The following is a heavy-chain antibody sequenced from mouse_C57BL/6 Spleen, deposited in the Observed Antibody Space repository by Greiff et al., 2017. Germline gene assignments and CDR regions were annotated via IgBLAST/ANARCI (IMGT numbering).Heavy chain of an antibody. Sequence: EVQLVESEGGLVQPGSSMKLSCTASGFTFSDYYMAWVRQVPEKGLEWVANINYDGSSTYYLDSLKSRFIISRDNAKNLLYLQMSSLKSEDTATYYCARYSNSFDYWGQGTTLTVSS. J-gene: IGHJ2*01. D-gene: IGHD2-5*01. V-gene: IGHV5-16*01. CDR2: INYDGSST. CDR3: ARYSNSFDY. CDR1: GFTFSDYY.